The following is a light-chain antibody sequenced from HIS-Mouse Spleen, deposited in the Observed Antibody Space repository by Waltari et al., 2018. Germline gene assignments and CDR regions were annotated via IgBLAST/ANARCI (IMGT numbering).Light chain of an antibody. CDR2: ADS. Sequence: SYELTQPPSVSVSPGQTARITCSGAALPKTSAYWYQQKSGQAPVLVIYADSKRPSAIPERFSGSSSGTMATLTISGAQVEDEADYYCYSTDSSGNHRVFGGGTKLTVL. J-gene: IGLJ2*01. CDR1: ALPKTS. CDR3: YSTDSSGNHRV. V-gene: IGLV3-10*01.